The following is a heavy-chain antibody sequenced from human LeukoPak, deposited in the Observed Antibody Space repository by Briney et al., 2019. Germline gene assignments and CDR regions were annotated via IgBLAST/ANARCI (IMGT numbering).Heavy chain of an antibody. J-gene: IGHJ4*02. Sequence: PGRSLRLSCAASGFTFSNAWMSWVRQAPGKGLEWVGRIKSKTDGGATDYAAPVRGRFTISRDNSKNTLYLQMNSLKTEDTAVYYCTSYLLLSPFDYWGQGTLVTVSS. D-gene: IGHD3-22*01. V-gene: IGHV3-15*01. CDR1: GFTFSNAW. CDR2: IKSKTDGGAT. CDR3: TSYLLLSPFDY.